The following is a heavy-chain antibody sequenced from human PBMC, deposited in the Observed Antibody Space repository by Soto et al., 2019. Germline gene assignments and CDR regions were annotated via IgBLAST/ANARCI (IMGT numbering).Heavy chain of an antibody. D-gene: IGHD2-15*01. J-gene: IGHJ4*02. CDR1: GFTFSSYG. V-gene: IGHV3-33*01. CDR3: ARGGDRRYCSGGSCPPGY. Sequence: GGSLRLSCAASGFTFSSYGMHWVRQAPGKGLEWVAVIWYDGSNKYYADSVKGRFTISRDNSKNTLYLQMNSLRAEDTAVYYCARGGDRRYCSGGSCPPGYWGQGTLVTVSS. CDR2: IWYDGSNK.